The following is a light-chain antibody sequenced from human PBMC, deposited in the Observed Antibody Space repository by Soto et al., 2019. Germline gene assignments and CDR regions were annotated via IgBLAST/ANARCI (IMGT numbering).Light chain of an antibody. J-gene: IGLJ1*01. V-gene: IGLV2-14*01. CDR3: SSYTTSKTYV. CDR1: TFDIGAYDY. CDR2: AVS. Sequence: QSVLTQLASVSAFPGQSITISCSGSTFDIGAYDYVSWYQQHPGKAPKVIIYAVSYRPSGVSNRFSGSKFGNTASLTISDLQAEDEADYYCSSYTTSKTYVFGSGTKVTV.